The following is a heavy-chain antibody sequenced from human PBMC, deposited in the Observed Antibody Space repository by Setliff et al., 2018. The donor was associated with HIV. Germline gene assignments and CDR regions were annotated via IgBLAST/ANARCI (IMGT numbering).Heavy chain of an antibody. J-gene: IGHJ6*02. V-gene: IGHV1-2*02. Sequence: ASVKVSCKASGYTFTGYYMHWVRQAPGQGREWMGWINPNSGGTTYAQKFQGRVTMTSDTSISTAYMEVSRLRSDDTAVYYCARDHCSSSGCYEYSYYGMDVWGQGTPVTVSS. D-gene: IGHD2-2*01. CDR1: GYTFTGYY. CDR2: INPNSGGT. CDR3: ARDHCSSSGCYEYSYYGMDV.